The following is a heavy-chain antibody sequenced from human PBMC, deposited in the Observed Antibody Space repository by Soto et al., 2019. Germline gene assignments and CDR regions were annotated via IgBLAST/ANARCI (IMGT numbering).Heavy chain of an antibody. CDR3: ARGPRGGFWSGYAFYYYYYGMDV. CDR2: ISAYNGNT. J-gene: IGHJ6*02. CDR1: GYTFTSYG. Sequence: GASVKVSCKASGYTFTSYGISWVRQAPGQGLEWMGWISAYNGNTNYAQKLQGRVTMTTDTSTSTAYMELRSLRSDDTAVYYCARGPRGGFWSGYAFYYYYYGMDVWGQGTTVTVSS. D-gene: IGHD3-3*01. V-gene: IGHV1-18*04.